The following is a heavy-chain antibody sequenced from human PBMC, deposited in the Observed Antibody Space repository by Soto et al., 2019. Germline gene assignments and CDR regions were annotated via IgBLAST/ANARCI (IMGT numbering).Heavy chain of an antibody. Sequence: QVKLVQSGAEVKKPGSSVKVSCKASGGTFSSYAISWVRQAPGQGLEWMGGIIPIFGTANYAQKFQGRVTITADESTSTADMELSSLRSEDTAVYYCARVRNYYYSSGYYYFDYWGQGTLVTVFS. D-gene: IGHD3-22*01. CDR3: ARVRNYYYSSGYYYFDY. CDR2: IIPIFGTA. CDR1: GGTFSSYA. J-gene: IGHJ4*02. V-gene: IGHV1-69*01.